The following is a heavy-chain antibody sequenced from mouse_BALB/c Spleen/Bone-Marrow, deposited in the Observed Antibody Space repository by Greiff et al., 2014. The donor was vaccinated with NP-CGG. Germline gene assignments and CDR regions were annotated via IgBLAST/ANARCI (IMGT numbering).Heavy chain of an antibody. Sequence: VQLQQSGPELVKPGASVKMSCKASGYTFTTYVMHWVKQKPGQGLEWIGYINPYTDGTKFNEKFKGKATLTSDKSSSTAYMELSSLTSEDSAVYFCARGYGNYRVYGYFDFWGAGTTVTVSS. D-gene: IGHD2-1*01. CDR3: ARGYGNYRVYGYFDF. V-gene: IGHV1-14*01. CDR2: INPYTDGT. J-gene: IGHJ1*01. CDR1: GYTFTTYV.